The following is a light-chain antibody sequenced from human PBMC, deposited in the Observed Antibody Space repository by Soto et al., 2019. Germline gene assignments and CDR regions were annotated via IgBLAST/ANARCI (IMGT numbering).Light chain of an antibody. CDR1: QSVLCSSNNKNY. CDR2: WAS. CDR3: QQSYSSTPT. Sequence: DIVMTKSPDSLAVSLGERATINWKSSQSVLCSSNNKNYLAWYQQKRGQPPKLXIYWASTLARGVPSRFSGTGSGPEFTLTISSLQPEDFATYYCQQSYSSTPTFGQGTKVDI. J-gene: IGKJ1*01. V-gene: IGKV4-1*01.